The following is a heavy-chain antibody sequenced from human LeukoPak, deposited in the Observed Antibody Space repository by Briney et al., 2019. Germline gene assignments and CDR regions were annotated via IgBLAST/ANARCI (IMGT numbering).Heavy chain of an antibody. CDR3: ARVGYSFSINDWSRTGLGAYPTKYYYYMDV. J-gene: IGHJ6*03. CDR1: GGSFSDYA. D-gene: IGHD5-18*01. CDR2: INHSEGT. Sequence: SETLSLTCAVYGGSFSDYAWTWIRQPPGKGRECIGEINHSEGTNYNPSLMSRVIMSVDTYKNQICLKVSSVTAADTAVYYCARVGYSFSINDWSRTGLGAYPTKYYYYMDVWGKGTTVTVSS. V-gene: IGHV4-34*01.